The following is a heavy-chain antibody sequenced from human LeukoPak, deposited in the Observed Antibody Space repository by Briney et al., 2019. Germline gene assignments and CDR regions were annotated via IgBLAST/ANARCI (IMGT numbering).Heavy chain of an antibody. Sequence: GGSLRLSCAASGFTFSSYGMHWVRQAPGKGLEWVAVISYDGSNKYYADSVKGRFTISRDNSKNTLYLQMNSLRAEDTAVYYCARTYGIAAAEPDYWGQGTLVTVSS. CDR1: GFTFSSYG. V-gene: IGHV3-30*03. D-gene: IGHD6-13*01. J-gene: IGHJ4*02. CDR3: ARTYGIAAAEPDY. CDR2: ISYDGSNK.